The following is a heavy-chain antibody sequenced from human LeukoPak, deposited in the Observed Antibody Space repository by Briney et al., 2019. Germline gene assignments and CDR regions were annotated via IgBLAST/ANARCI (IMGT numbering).Heavy chain of an antibody. V-gene: IGHV1-18*01. CDR3: ASAVGGGYCSSTSCYHPVFDS. D-gene: IGHD2-2*01. J-gene: IGHJ4*02. Sequence: ASVKVSCKASGYTFTSYGISWVRQAPGQGLEWMGWISAYNGNTNYAQKLQGRVTMTTDTSTSTAYMELRSLRSDDTAVYYCASAVGGGYCSSTSCYHPVFDSWGQGTLVTVSS. CDR2: ISAYNGNT. CDR1: GYTFTSYG.